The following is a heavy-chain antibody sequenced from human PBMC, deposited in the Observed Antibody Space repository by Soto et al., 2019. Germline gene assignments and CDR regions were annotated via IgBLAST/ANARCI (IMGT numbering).Heavy chain of an antibody. Sequence: ASVKVSCKASGYTFTGYYMHWVRQAPGQGLEWMGWINPNSGGTNYAQKFQGWVTITRDTSISTAYMELSRLRSDDTAVYYCAATQLDFSFFDHYYSYIDVWDKATPVTVS. J-gene: IGHJ6*03. CDR2: INPNSGGT. CDR1: GYTFTGYY. D-gene: IGHD1-1*01. V-gene: IGHV1-2*04. CDR3: AATQLDFSFFDHYYSYIDV.